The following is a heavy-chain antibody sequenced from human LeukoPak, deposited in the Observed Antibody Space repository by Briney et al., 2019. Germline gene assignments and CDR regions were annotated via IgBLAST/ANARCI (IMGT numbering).Heavy chain of an antibody. J-gene: IGHJ5*02. Sequence: SQTLSLTCTVSGGSISRGGYYWSWIRQHPGKGLEWIGYIYYSGSTYYNPSLKSRVTISVDTSKNQFSLRLSSVTAADTAVYYCARLQYCSGTSCYWFDPWGQGTLVTVSS. CDR2: IYYSGST. CDR3: ARLQYCSGTSCYWFDP. V-gene: IGHV4-31*03. CDR1: GGSISRGGYY. D-gene: IGHD2-2*01.